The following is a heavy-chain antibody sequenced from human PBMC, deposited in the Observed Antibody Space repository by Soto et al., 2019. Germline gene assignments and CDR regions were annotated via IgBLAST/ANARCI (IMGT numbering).Heavy chain of an antibody. V-gene: IGHV3-9*01. D-gene: IGHD5-12*01. J-gene: IGHJ4*02. CDR3: AKDIRAIVATILDY. Sequence: GGSLRLSCAASGFIFSSYSMNWVRQAPGKGLEWVSGISWNSGSIGYADSVKGRFTISRDNAKNSLYLQMNSLRAEDTALYYCAKDIRAIVATILDYWGQGTLVTVSS. CDR2: ISWNSGSI. CDR1: GFIFSSYS.